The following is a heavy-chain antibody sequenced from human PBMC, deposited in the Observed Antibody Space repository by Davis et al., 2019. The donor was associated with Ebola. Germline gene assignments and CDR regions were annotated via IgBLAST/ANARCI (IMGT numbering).Heavy chain of an antibody. CDR2: INHSGST. CDR3: ARGLGAYGSWFDP. Sequence: SETLSLTCPVYAGSFSGYYWSWIRQPPGKGLEWIGEINHSGSTNYNPSLKSRVTISVDTSKNQFSLKLSSVTAADTAVYYCARGLGAYGSWFDPWGQGTLVTVSS. J-gene: IGHJ5*02. CDR1: AGSFSGYY. V-gene: IGHV4-34*01. D-gene: IGHD3-10*01.